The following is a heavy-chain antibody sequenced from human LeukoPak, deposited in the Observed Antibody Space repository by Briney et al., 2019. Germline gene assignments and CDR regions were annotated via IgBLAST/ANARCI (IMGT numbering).Heavy chain of an antibody. D-gene: IGHD3-10*01. CDR1: DGSIRSYY. Sequence: SETLSLTCSVSDGSIRSYYWGWIRQPPGKRLEWIGYVYYSGSANYSPSLKSRVTISIDTSKNQVSLKLSSVTAADTAVYFCARGGDHCVDVWGKGTTVTVSS. V-gene: IGHV4-59*08. CDR2: VYYSGSA. J-gene: IGHJ6*04. CDR3: ARGGDHCVDV.